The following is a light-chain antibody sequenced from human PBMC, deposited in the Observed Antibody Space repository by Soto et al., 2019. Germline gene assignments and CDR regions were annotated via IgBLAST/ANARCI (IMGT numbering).Light chain of an antibody. CDR2: EVS. J-gene: IGLJ3*02. CDR3: SSYTSSSTLV. V-gene: IGLV2-14*01. Sequence: QSALTQPASVSGSPGQSITISCTGNSSDVGVYNYVSWYQQHPGKAPKLMIYEVSNRPSGVSNRFSVSKSGNTASLTISGLQAEDEADYYCSSYTSSSTLVFGGGTKLTVL. CDR1: SSDVGVYNY.